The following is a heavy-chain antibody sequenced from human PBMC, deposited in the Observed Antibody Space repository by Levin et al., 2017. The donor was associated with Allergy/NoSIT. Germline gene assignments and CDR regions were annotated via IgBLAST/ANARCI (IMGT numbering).Heavy chain of an antibody. J-gene: IGHJ1*01. D-gene: IGHD2-21*02. Sequence: GESLKISCAASGFTFSTYWMHWVRQAPGKGLVWVSRIKSDGSSTTYADSVKGRFTISRDNAKNTLYLQMNSLRAEDTAVYYCARTFCGGDCFGYFQHWGQGTLVTVSS. CDR3: ARTFCGGDCFGYFQH. CDR1: GFTFSTYW. CDR2: IKSDGSST. V-gene: IGHV3-74*01.